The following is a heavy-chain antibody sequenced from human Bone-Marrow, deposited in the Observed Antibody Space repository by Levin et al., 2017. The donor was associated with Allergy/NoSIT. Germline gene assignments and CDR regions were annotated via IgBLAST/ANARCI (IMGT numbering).Heavy chain of an antibody. CDR3: ARGASGSASGNYYLNFYYYMDI. CDR1: GASATNGTYY. Sequence: SETLSLTCTVSGASATNGTYYWTWIRQPPGKGLEWIGSVFHTGSANYNPSLKSRLTISVDTSKNQFSLNLISVTAADTAIYFCARGASGSASGNYYLNFYYYMDIWAKGTSVTVSS. V-gene: IGHV4-61*01. J-gene: IGHJ6*03. CDR2: VFHTGSA. D-gene: IGHD3-10*01.